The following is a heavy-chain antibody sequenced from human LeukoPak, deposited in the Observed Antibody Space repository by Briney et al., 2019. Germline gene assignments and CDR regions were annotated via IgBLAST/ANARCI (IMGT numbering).Heavy chain of an antibody. CDR3: ARGFRTGQENYDY. D-gene: IGHD2/OR15-2a*01. Sequence: PSETLSLTCTVSGGSISSYYWSWIRQPPGKGLEWIGYIYYCWSTNYNPSLKSRVTISVDTSKNQFSLKLSSVTAADTAVYYCARGFRTGQENYDYWGQGTLVTVSS. J-gene: IGHJ4*02. CDR2: IYYCWST. CDR1: GGSISSYY. V-gene: IGHV4-59*01.